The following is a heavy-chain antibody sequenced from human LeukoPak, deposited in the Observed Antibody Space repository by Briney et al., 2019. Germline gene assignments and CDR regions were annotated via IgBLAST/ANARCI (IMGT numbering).Heavy chain of an antibody. Sequence: PSETLSLTCTVSTGSISNGDYYWSWIRQPPGKGLEWIGYIYYSGRTYYNPSHKSRVTISVDTSKNQISLKLSSVTAADTAVYYCARRGYYESSGYASPVDAFDIWGQGTMVTVSS. CDR2: IYYSGRT. CDR1: TGSISNGDYY. J-gene: IGHJ3*02. V-gene: IGHV4-30-4*01. D-gene: IGHD3-22*01. CDR3: ARRGYYESSGYASPVDAFDI.